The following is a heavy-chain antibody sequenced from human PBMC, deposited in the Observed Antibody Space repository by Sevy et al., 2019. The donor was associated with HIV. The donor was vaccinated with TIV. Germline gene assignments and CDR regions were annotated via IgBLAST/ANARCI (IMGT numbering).Heavy chain of an antibody. Sequence: GGSLRLSCAASGFTFSHYALHWVRQAPGKGLDWVAFIHFDGGDKYYADSVKGRFTISRDNAKNSLYLQMNNLRAEDTAVYYCARSLKDWTPSAGHWGQGTLVTVSS. CDR3: ARSLKDWTPSAGH. CDR1: GFTFSHYA. CDR2: IHFDGGDK. V-gene: IGHV3-30*02. J-gene: IGHJ4*02. D-gene: IGHD1-1*01.